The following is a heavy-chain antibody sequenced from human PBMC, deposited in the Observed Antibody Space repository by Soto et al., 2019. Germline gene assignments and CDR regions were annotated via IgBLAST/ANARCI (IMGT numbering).Heavy chain of an antibody. Sequence: PGGSLRLSCAASGFDFSAYWMTWVRQAPGKGLEWVANIKKDGREKYYGDSVRGRFSVFRDNAQNAVFLQMNSLKGEDTAVYYCARGSSSWTDEFDYWGQGTLVPVSS. CDR2: IKKDGREK. J-gene: IGHJ4*02. D-gene: IGHD6-13*01. CDR3: ARGSSSWTDEFDY. V-gene: IGHV3-7*01. CDR1: GFDFSAYW.